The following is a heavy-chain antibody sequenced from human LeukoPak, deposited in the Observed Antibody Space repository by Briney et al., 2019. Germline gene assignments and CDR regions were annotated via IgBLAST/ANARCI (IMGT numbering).Heavy chain of an antibody. CDR3: ARADWAAGTYYYYYRDV. Sequence: SETLSLTCTDSGGSTTNYYWSWIRQFPWKGLEWIGYIFSSGSTNYNPSLRTRVTISVDTSKNQFSLKLRPVTAADTAVYYCARADWAAGTYYYYYRDVWGKGTGVSVSS. V-gene: IGHV4-59*01. CDR1: GGSTTNYY. CDR2: IFSSGST. J-gene: IGHJ6*03. D-gene: IGHD6-19*01.